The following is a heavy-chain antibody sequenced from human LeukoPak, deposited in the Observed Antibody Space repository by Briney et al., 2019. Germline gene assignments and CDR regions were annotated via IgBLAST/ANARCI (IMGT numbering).Heavy chain of an antibody. V-gene: IGHV3-48*04. D-gene: IGHD3-22*01. CDR3: ARENCDSSGYYYGNWFDP. Sequence: PGGSLRLSCAASGFTFSSYSMNWVRQAPGKGLEWVSYISSSSSTIYYADSVKGRFTISRDNAKNSLYLQMNSLRAEDTAVYYCARENCDSSGYYYGNWFDPWGQGTLVTVSS. CDR2: ISSSSSTI. CDR1: GFTFSSYS. J-gene: IGHJ5*02.